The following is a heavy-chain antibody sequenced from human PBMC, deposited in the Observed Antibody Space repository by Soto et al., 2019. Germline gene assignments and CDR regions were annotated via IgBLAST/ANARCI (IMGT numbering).Heavy chain of an antibody. V-gene: IGHV3-23*01. Sequence: VQLLESGGAFVQPAGSLRLSCAASGFSINNYAVSWVRQAPGKGLEWVSTFSAGGRAYYADSVRGRFSVARDRSQNTVDLQISVLRPEDSAVYYCAKESMPEHYGDTLFDYWGQGTRVTVSS. CDR3: AKESMPEHYGDTLFDY. D-gene: IGHD4-17*01. J-gene: IGHJ4*02. CDR2: FSAGGRA. CDR1: GFSINNYA.